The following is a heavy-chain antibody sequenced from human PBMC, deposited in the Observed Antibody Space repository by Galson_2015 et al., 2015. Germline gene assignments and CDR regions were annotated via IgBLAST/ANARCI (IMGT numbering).Heavy chain of an antibody. J-gene: IGHJ4*02. V-gene: IGHV3-7*01. Sequence: SLRLSCAASGFTFSSYWMSWVRQAPGKGLEWVANIKQDGSEKYYVDSVKGRFTISRDNAKNSLYLQMNSLRAEDTAVYYCARDYEDIKVGVVIIAFDYWGQGTLVTVSS. D-gene: IGHD3-3*01. CDR3: ARDYEDIKVGVVIIAFDY. CDR1: GFTFSSYW. CDR2: IKQDGSEK.